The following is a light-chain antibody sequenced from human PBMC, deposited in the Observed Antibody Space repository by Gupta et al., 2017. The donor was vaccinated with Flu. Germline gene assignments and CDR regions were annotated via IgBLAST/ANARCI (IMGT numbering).Light chain of an antibody. CDR2: EDN. CDR1: ALPKKY. CDR3: FSTDSSGNHRV. Sequence: SYELTQPPSVSVSPGQTARITCSGDALPKKYAYWYQQKSGQAPVLVIHEDNNRRAGIPARFSGSSSGTMASLTISEAQVEEEADYYCFSTDSSGNHRVFGGGTKLTVL. V-gene: IGLV3-10*01. J-gene: IGLJ3*02.